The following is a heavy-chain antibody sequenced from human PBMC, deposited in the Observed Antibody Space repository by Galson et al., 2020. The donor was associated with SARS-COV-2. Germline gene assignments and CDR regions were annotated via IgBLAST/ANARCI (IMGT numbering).Heavy chain of an antibody. J-gene: IGHJ6*02. CDR3: ARHDYGDYNYFNMDV. Sequence: SETLSLTCAVSGYSISSDYSWAWIRQPPGKGLEWIGSMDQSGSTYYNPSLQSRVALSVDTSKNQFSLTVSSVTAADTAVYYCARHDYGDYNYFNMDVWGQGTTVTVSS. CDR1: GYSISSDYS. CDR2: MDQSGST. V-gene: IGHV4-38-2*01. D-gene: IGHD3-16*01.